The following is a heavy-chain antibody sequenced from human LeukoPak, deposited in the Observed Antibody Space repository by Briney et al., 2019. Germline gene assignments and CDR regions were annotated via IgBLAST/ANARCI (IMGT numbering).Heavy chain of an antibody. J-gene: IGHJ4*02. CDR1: GFTFSSYA. CDR2: ISYDGSNK. V-gene: IGHV3-30-3*01. Sequence: GGSLRFSCAASGFTFSSYAMHWVRQAPGKGLEWVAVISYDGSNKYYADSVKGRFTISRDNSKNTLYLQMNSLRAEDTAVYYCARNFYFDYWGQGTLVTVSS. CDR3: ARNFYFDY.